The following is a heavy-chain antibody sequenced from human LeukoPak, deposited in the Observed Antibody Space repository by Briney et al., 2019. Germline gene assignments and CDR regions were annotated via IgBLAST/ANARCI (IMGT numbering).Heavy chain of an antibody. J-gene: IGHJ5*02. CDR3: ARFGDCSDGLCFYYLDP. Sequence: PSETLSLTCAAYGGSFNNSYWTWIRQSPGKGLEWIGEINHNGTTRYNKPLKSRVTVSIDTSKNQFSLKLSAVTAADTAVYYCARFGDCSDGLCFYYLDPWGQGTLVTVSS. V-gene: IGHV4-34*01. D-gene: IGHD2-15*01. CDR1: GGSFNNSY. CDR2: INHNGTT.